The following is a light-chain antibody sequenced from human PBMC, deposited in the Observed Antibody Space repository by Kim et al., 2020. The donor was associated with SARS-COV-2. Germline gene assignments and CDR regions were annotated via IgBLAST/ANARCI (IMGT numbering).Light chain of an antibody. Sequence: EIVLTQSPGTLSLSPGERATLSCRASQSVSSSYLAWYQQKPGQAPRLLIDGASSRATGIPDRFSGSGSGTDFTLTISRLEPEDFAVYYCQQYGSSLYTFGQGTELEI. CDR1: QSVSSSY. CDR3: QQYGSSLYT. V-gene: IGKV3-20*01. J-gene: IGKJ2*01. CDR2: GAS.